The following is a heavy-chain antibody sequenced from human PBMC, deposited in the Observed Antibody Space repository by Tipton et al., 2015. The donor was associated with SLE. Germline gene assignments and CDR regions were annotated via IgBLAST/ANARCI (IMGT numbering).Heavy chain of an antibody. J-gene: IGHJ4*02. CDR2: IRYDGSNK. CDR3: AKEGIAAAVYYFDY. CDR1: GFTFSSYG. D-gene: IGHD6-13*01. Sequence: QVQLVQSGGGLVQPGGSLRLSCAASGFTFSSYGMHWVRQAPGKGLEWVAFIRYDGSNKYYADSVKGRFTISRDNSKNTLYLQMNSLRAEDTAVYYCAKEGIAAAVYYFDYWGQGTLVTVSS. V-gene: IGHV3-30*02.